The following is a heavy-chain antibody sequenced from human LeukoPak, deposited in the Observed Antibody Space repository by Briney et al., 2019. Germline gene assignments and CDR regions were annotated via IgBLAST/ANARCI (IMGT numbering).Heavy chain of an antibody. V-gene: IGHV3-33*06. CDR2: IWYDGSNK. CDR3: AKVVSPSSGCPDY. CDR1: GFTFSSYG. D-gene: IGHD6-19*01. J-gene: IGHJ4*02. Sequence: PGRSLRLSCAASGFTFSSYGMHWVRQAPGKGLEWVAVIWYDGSNKYYADSVKGRFTISRDNSKNTLYLQMNSLRAEDTAVYYCAKVVSPSSGCPDYWGQGTLVTVSS.